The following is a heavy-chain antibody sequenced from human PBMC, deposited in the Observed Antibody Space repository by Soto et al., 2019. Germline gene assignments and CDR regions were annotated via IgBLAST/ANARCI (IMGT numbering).Heavy chain of an antibody. Sequence: EVHLLESGGGLVQPGGSLRLSCVASGFTFSSYAMSWVRQAPGKGLEWVSGLSGSSDYTSYAASVKGRFTISRDNSKNTLYLQMNSLRAEDTAVYYCAKSPTGVNNAFEIWGQGTMVTVSS. CDR1: GFTFSSYA. J-gene: IGHJ3*02. CDR3: AKSPTGVNNAFEI. D-gene: IGHD7-27*01. V-gene: IGHV3-23*01. CDR2: LSGSSDYT.